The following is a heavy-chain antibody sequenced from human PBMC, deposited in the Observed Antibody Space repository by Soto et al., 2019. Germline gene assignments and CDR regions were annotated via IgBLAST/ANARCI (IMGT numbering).Heavy chain of an antibody. CDR1: GFTFSDHY. J-gene: IGHJ4*02. Sequence: EVQLVESGGGLVQPGGSLRLSCAASGFTFSDHYMDWVRQAPGKGLEWVGRTRNKANSYTTEYAASVKGRFTISRDDSKNSLYLQMNSQKTEDTAVYYCARVRIAAAMYYFDYWGQGTLVTVSS. V-gene: IGHV3-72*01. CDR2: TRNKANSYTT. CDR3: ARVRIAAAMYYFDY. D-gene: IGHD6-13*01.